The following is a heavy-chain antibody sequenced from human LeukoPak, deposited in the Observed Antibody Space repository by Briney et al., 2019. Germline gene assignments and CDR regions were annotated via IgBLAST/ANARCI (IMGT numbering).Heavy chain of an antibody. J-gene: IGHJ4*02. CDR1: GASISNHY. CDR3: ARLVAYCDKTSCSGS. Sequence: PSETPSLTCTVSGASISNHYWNWVRPSPGKGLEWIGYVYDSGSTNYNPSLKSRVTISVDTSKNQFSLKLSSVTAADTAVYYCARLVAYCDKTSCSGSWGQGTLVTVSS. D-gene: IGHD2-2*01. V-gene: IGHV4-59*11. CDR2: VYDSGST.